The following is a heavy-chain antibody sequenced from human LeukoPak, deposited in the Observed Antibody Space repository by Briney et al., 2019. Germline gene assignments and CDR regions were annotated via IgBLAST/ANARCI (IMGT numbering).Heavy chain of an antibody. J-gene: IGHJ4*02. CDR1: GGTFSSYA. CDR2: IIPIFGTA. Sequence: SVKVSCKASGGTFSSYAISWVRQAPGQGLEWMGGIIPIFGTANYAQKFQGRVTITADESTSTAYTELSSLRSEDTAVYYCATRRTLYSYGEIDYWGQGTLVTVSS. V-gene: IGHV1-69*13. D-gene: IGHD5-18*01. CDR3: ATRRTLYSYGEIDY.